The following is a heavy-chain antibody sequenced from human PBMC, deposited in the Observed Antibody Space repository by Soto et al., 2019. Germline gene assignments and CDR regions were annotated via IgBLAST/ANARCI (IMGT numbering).Heavy chain of an antibody. Sequence: QVQLQESGPGLVKPSQTLSLTCTVSGGSISSGRYYWSWIRQHPGQGLEWIGYIYYSGSTSYNPSLKSRVTISVDTSKNQFSLSLSSVTAADMAVYYCARQFVIVNTPYELDFWGQGILVTVSS. J-gene: IGHJ4*02. V-gene: IGHV4-31*03. D-gene: IGHD1-26*01. CDR2: IYYSGST. CDR3: ARQFVIVNTPYELDF. CDR1: GGSISSGRYY.